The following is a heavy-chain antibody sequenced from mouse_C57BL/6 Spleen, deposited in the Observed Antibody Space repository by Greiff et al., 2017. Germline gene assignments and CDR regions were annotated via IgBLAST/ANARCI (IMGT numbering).Heavy chain of an antibody. J-gene: IGHJ1*03. CDR2: IDPSDSET. V-gene: IGHV1-52*01. CDR3: ARHWYYGNWYFDV. D-gene: IGHD1-1*01. CDR1: GYTFTSYW. Sequence: QVQLQQPGAELVRPGSSVKLSCKASGYTFTSYWMHWVKQRPIQGLEWIGNIDPSDSETHYNQKFKDKATLTVDKSSSTAYMQLSSLTSEDSAVYYCARHWYYGNWYFDVWGTGTTVTVSS.